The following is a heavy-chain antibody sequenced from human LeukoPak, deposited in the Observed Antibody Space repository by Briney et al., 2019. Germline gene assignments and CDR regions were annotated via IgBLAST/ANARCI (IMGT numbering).Heavy chain of an antibody. CDR3: ARGYSGYNY. V-gene: IGHV4-34*01. D-gene: IGHD5-12*01. CDR2: INHSGST. Sequence: SETLSLTCAVYGGSFSGYYWSWIRQPPGKGLEWIGEINHSGSTNYNPSLKSRVTISVDTSKNPFSLKLSSVTAADTAVYYCARGYSGYNYWGQGTLVTVSS. J-gene: IGHJ4*02. CDR1: GGSFSGYY.